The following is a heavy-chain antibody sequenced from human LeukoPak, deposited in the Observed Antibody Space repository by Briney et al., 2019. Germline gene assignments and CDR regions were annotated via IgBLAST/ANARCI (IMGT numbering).Heavy chain of an antibody. CDR3: SRDGSGSYGRIRRLDY. J-gene: IGHJ4*02. CDR1: GFTFSSYA. Sequence: PGGSLRLSCAASGFTFSSYAMSWVRQASGKGLEWVSAISGSGGSTYYADSVKGRFTISRDNSKNTLYLQMNSLRAEDTAVYYCSRDGSGSYGRIRRLDYWGQGSLVTVSS. D-gene: IGHD3-10*01. V-gene: IGHV3-23*01. CDR2: ISGSGGST.